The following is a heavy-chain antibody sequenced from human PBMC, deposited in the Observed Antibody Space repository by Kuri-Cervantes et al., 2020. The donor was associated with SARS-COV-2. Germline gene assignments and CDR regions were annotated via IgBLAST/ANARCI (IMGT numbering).Heavy chain of an antibody. V-gene: IGHV1-69*13. Sequence: SVKVSCKASGGTFSSYAISWVRQAPGQGPEWMGGIIPIFGTANYAQKFQGRVTITADESTSTAYMELSSLRSEDTAVYYCARGESPTTYYYDSNYYFDYWGQGTLVTVSS. CDR1: GGTFSSYA. CDR2: IIPIFGTA. J-gene: IGHJ4*02. CDR3: ARGESPTTYYYDSNYYFDY. D-gene: IGHD3-22*01.